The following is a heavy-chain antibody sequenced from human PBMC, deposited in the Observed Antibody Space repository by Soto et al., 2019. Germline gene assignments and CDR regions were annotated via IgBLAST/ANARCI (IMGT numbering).Heavy chain of an antibody. CDR1: GGSISSGDYY. D-gene: IGHD3-10*01. CDR2: LYYSGST. Sequence: QVQLQESGPGLVKPSQTLSLTCTVSGGSISSGDYYWSWIRQPPGKGLEWIGYLYYSGSTYYNPSLKSRVTITVAPSQIPVSQEPSFVTAPPTAGYYCGRGPGLGFFVSWGQGTL. CDR3: GRGPGLGFFVS. J-gene: IGHJ4*02. V-gene: IGHV4-30-4*01.